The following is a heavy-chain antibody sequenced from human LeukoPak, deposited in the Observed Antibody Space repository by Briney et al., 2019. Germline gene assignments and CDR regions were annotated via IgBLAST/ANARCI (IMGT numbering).Heavy chain of an antibody. CDR3: ARESGYYYDSSGPEPNWFDP. D-gene: IGHD3-22*01. J-gene: IGHJ5*02. V-gene: IGHV4-59*01. CDR1: GGSISSYY. CDR2: IYYSGST. Sequence: SETLSFTCTVSGGSISSYYWSWIRQPPGKGLEWIGYIYYSGSTNYNPSLKSRVTISVDTSKNQFSLKLSSVTAADTAVYYCARESGYYYDSSGPEPNWFDPWGQGTLVTVSS.